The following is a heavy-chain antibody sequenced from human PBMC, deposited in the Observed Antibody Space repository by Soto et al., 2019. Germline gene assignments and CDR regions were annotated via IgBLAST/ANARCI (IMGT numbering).Heavy chain of an antibody. CDR2: IYYSGSS. CDR3: ARDQGGPFDY. J-gene: IGHJ4*02. V-gene: IGHV4-59*01. CDR1: GVSFSTYY. D-gene: IGHD2-15*01. Sequence: QVQLQESGPGLVKPSETLSLTCTVSGVSFSTYYWSWIRQAPGKGLEWIGYIYYSGSSNYNPPLKSRVTMSVDTSKNQLSLKLSSVTDADTAVYYCARDQGGPFDYWGQGTLVTVSS.